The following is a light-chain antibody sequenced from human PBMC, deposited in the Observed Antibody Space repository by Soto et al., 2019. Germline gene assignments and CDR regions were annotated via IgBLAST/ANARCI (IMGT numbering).Light chain of an antibody. J-gene: IGKJ1*01. V-gene: IGKV3-20*01. Sequence: EIVLTQSPATLSLSPGERATLSCRASQSIGLAIAWYQHKPGQAPRLLIYGASTRATGIPARFSGSGSGTEFTLTISRLEPEDFAVYYCQQYGSSGTFGQGTKVDIK. CDR1: QSIGLA. CDR2: GAS. CDR3: QQYGSSGT.